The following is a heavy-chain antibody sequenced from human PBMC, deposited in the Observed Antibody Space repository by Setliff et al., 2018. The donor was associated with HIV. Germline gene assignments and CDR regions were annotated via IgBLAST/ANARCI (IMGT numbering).Heavy chain of an antibody. Sequence: LSLTCSVSGYSITNGYYWGWFRQSPGKGLEWIATIYQTGSIYYNPSLQNRVTLLLDMSKNQFSLKLSSVTAADTAVYYCARQAWHSGRNGYFVDYWGQGTLVTVS. J-gene: IGHJ4*02. CDR2: IYQTGSI. CDR1: GYSITNGYY. CDR3: ARQAWHSGRNGYFVDY. V-gene: IGHV4-38-2*02. D-gene: IGHD2-15*01.